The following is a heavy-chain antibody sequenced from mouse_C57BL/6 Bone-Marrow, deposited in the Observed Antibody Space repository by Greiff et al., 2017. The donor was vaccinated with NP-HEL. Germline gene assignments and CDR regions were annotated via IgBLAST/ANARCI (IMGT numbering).Heavy chain of an antibody. CDR3: TRWDDTGDY. CDR1: GYTFTDYE. CDR2: IDPETGGT. J-gene: IGHJ2*01. Sequence: QVQLQQSGAELVRPGASVTLSCKASGYTFTDYEMHWVKQTPVHGLEWIGAIDPETGGTAYNQKFKGKAILTADKSSSTAYMELLSLTSEDSAVYYCTRWDDTGDYSVQGTTLTVSS. D-gene: IGHD1-1*01. V-gene: IGHV1-15*01.